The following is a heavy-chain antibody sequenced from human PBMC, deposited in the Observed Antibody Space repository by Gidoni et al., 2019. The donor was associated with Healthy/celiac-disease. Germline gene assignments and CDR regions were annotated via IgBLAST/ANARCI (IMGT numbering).Heavy chain of an antibody. Sequence: QVQLVQSGAEVKKPGSAVKVSCKASGGTFSSYAISWVRQAPGQGLEWMGGIIPIFGTANYAQKFQCRVTIPADESTSTAYMELSSLRSEDTAVYYCAREKLRMSGFDYWGQGTLVTVSS. J-gene: IGHJ4*02. D-gene: IGHD1-1*01. CDR2: IIPIFGTA. CDR1: GGTFSSYA. CDR3: AREKLRMSGFDY. V-gene: IGHV1-69*01.